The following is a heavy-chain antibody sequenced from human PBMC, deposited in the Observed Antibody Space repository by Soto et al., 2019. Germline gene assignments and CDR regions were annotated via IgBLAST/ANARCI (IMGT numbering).Heavy chain of an antibody. CDR3: ARSFNDSSGYYLPIFDY. V-gene: IGHV2-70*01. J-gene: IGHJ4*02. D-gene: IGHD3-22*01. CDR2: IDWDDDK. Sequence: SGPTLVKPTQTLTLTCTFSGFSLSTSGMCVSWIRQPPGKALEWLALIDWDDDKYYSTSLKTRLTISKDTSKNQAVLTMTNIDPVDTATYYCARSFNDSSGYYLPIFDYWGQGTLVTVSS. CDR1: GFSLSTSGMC.